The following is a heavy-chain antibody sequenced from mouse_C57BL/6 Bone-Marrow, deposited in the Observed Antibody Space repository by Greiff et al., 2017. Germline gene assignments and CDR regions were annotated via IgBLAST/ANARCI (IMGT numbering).Heavy chain of an antibody. V-gene: IGHV3-6*01. Sequence: EVQLVESGPGLVKPSQSLSLTCSVTGYSITSGYYWNWIRQFPGNKLEWMGYISYDGSNNSNPSLKNRISITRDTSKNQFFLKLNSVTTEDTATYYCARDLEGYDRYWYFDVWGTGTTVTVSS. CDR1: GYSITSGYY. J-gene: IGHJ1*03. D-gene: IGHD2-14*01. CDR3: ARDLEGYDRYWYFDV. CDR2: ISYDGSN.